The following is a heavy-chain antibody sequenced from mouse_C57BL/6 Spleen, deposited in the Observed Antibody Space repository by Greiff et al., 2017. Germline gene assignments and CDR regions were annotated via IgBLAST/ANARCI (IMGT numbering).Heavy chain of an antibody. CDR1: GYTFTDYE. CDR3: TRPHYAYAMDY. V-gene: IGHV1-15*01. D-gene: IGHD1-1*02. CDR2: IDPETGGT. J-gene: IGHJ4*01. Sequence: VQLVESGAELVRPGASVTLSCKASGYTFTDYEMHWVKQTPVHGLEWIGAIDPETGGTAYNQKFKGKAILTADKSSSTAYMELRSLTSEDSAVYYCTRPHYAYAMDYWGQGTSVTVSS.